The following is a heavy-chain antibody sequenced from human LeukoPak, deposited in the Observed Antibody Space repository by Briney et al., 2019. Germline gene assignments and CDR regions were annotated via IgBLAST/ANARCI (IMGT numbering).Heavy chain of an antibody. CDR2: IYYGGTT. J-gene: IGHJ6*02. Sequence: PSETLSLTCTVSGGSISSYYWTWIRQTPGKGLEWIGYIYYGGTTDSNPSLKSRVTISLDTSKKQFSLKLSSVTSADTAIYYCARDGGGYNYPYGMDVWGQGTTVTVSS. CDR1: GGSISSYY. V-gene: IGHV4-59*13. CDR3: ARDGGGYNYPYGMDV. D-gene: IGHD5-24*01.